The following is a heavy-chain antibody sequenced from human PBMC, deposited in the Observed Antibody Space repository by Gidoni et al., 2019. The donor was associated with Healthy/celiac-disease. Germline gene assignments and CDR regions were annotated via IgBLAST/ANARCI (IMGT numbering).Heavy chain of an antibody. V-gene: IGHV3-7*01. J-gene: IGHJ2*01. CDR3: ARRTVVPAAIWGVDYWYFDL. D-gene: IGHD2-2*02. CDR2: IKQDGSEK. CDR1: GFTFSSYW. Sequence: EVQLVESGGGLVQPGGSLRLSCAASGFTFSSYWMSWVRQAPGKGLEWVANIKQDGSEKYYVDSVKGRFTISRDNAKNSLYLQMNSLRAEDTAVYYCARRTVVPAAIWGVDYWYFDLWGRGTLVTVSS.